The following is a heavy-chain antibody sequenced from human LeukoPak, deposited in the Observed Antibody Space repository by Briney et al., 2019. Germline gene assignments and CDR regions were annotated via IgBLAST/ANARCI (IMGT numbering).Heavy chain of an antibody. J-gene: IGHJ4*02. D-gene: IGHD2-2*01. CDR3: TTDRGFVVVVPAADY. CDR1: GFTFCDYA. V-gene: IGHV3-49*03. CDR2: IRSKAYGGTT. Sequence: PGRSLRLSCTPSGFTFCDYAMSWFRQAPGKGLEWVGFIRSKAYGGTTEYAASVKGRFTISRDDSKSIAYLQMSSLKTEDTAVYYCTTDRGFVVVVPAADYWGQGTLVTVSS.